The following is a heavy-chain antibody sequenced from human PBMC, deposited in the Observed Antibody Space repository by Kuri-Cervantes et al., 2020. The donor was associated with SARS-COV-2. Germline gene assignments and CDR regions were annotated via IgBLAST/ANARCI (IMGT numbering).Heavy chain of an antibody. CDR2: ISYIGST. CDR1: GGSIRSGDYY. CDR3: ARALSEEIDY. J-gene: IGHJ4*02. Sequence: LRLSCTVSGGSIRSGDYYWSWVRQPPGKGLEWIGYISYIGSTFYHPSLKSRVTISVDTSSKQFSLHLGSVTAADTAVYYCARALSEEIDYWGQGTLVTVSS. V-gene: IGHV4-30-4*08.